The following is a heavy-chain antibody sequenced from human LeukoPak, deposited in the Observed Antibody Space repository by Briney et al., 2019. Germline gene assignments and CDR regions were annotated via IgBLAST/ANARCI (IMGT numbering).Heavy chain of an antibody. D-gene: IGHD2/OR15-2a*01. Sequence: PGVSVRLYCAATAISFNGYAMVWVGKGLGQGREWVSKISGSGGTYYADSVKGRFTISRDNSKNTLYLQMNSLRVEDTAVYYCAKTMGNIDLYYWGQGTLVTVSS. V-gene: IGHV3-23*01. CDR3: AKTMGNIDLYY. CDR1: AISFNGYA. CDR2: ISGSGGT. J-gene: IGHJ4*02.